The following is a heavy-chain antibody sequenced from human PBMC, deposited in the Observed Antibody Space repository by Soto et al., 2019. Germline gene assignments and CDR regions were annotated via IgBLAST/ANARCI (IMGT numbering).Heavy chain of an antibody. D-gene: IGHD2-15*01. CDR2: VSAGLDSA. J-gene: IGHJ4*02. V-gene: IGHV3-23*01. CDR3: AKGSLPAIVVVVAYHFDY. CDR1: GFTFRDYA. Sequence: GGSLRLSCAASGFTFRDYAMSWVRQAPGKGLEWVSTVSAGLDSAYYSDSVKGRFTVSRDNSNHTLYLQMNSLRPEDTAVYYCAKGSLPAIVVVVAYHFDYWGQGTLVTVSS.